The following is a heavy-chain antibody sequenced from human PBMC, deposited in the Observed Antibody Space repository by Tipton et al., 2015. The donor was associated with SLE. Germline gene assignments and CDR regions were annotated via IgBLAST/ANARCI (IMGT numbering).Heavy chain of an antibody. V-gene: IGHV1-69*13. CDR2: IIPIFGTA. Sequence: QLVQSGAEVKKPGASVKVSCKASGGTFSSYTISWVRQAPGQGLEWMGRIIPIFGTANYAQKFQGRVTITADESTSTAYMELSSLRSEDTAVYYCARDLGREWLIYPDAFDIWGQGTMVTVSS. CDR3: ARDLGREWLIYPDAFDI. D-gene: IGHD3-3*01. J-gene: IGHJ3*02. CDR1: GGTFSSYT.